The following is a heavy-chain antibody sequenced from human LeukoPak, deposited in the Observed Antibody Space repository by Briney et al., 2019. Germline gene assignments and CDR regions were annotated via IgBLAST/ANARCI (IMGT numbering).Heavy chain of an antibody. Sequence: SETLSLTCTVSGGSISSGSYYWSWIRQRPGKGLEGIGYISYSGSTYYSPSLKSRVTISVDTSKNQSSVRLSSVTAADTAVYYCARDRGYDGLGVWGQGTTVPVPT. CDR1: GGSISSGSYY. J-gene: IGHJ6*01. D-gene: IGHD5-12*01. V-gene: IGHV4-31*03. CDR2: ISYSGST. CDR3: ARDRGYDGLGV.